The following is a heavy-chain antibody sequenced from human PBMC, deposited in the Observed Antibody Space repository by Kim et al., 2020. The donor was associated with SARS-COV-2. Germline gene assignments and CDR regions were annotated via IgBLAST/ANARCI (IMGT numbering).Heavy chain of an antibody. D-gene: IGHD6-19*01. J-gene: IGHJ3*02. CDR1: GGSISSSSYY. CDR2: IYYSWST. Sequence: SETLSLTCTVSGGSISSSSYYWGWIRQPPGKGLEWIGSIYYSWSTYYNPSLKSRLTISVDTSKNQFSLRLSSVTAADTAVYYCARLRSGWYAGNTFDIWG. CDR3: ARLRSGWYAGNTFDI. V-gene: IGHV4-39*01.